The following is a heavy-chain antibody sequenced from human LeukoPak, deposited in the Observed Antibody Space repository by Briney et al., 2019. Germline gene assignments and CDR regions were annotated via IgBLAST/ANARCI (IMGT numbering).Heavy chain of an antibody. J-gene: IGHJ6*02. CDR1: GFTFDNYA. D-gene: IGHD3-22*01. CDR3: VKVRGSVVVVIKPAYGMDV. Sequence: GRSLRLSCAASGFTFDNYAMHWVRQAPGKGLEWVSGISCNSGSIDYAHSVKGRFTISRDNAKNSLYLQMNSLRAEDTALYYCVKVRGSVVVVIKPAYGMDVWGQGTTVTVSS. CDR2: ISCNSGSI. V-gene: IGHV3-9*01.